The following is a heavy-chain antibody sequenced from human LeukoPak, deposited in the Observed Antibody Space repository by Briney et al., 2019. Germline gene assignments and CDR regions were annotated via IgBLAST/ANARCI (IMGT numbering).Heavy chain of an antibody. V-gene: IGHV3-48*01. J-gene: IGHJ4*02. CDR3: ARDLILFGVVIPN. CDR2: ISSSSSTI. Sequence: GGSLRLSCAASGFTFSSYSMNWVRQAPGKGLEWVSYISSSSSTIYYADSVKGRFTISRDNAKNSLYLQMNSLRAEDTAVYYCARDLILFGVVIPNWGQGTLVTVSS. CDR1: GFTFSSYS. D-gene: IGHD3-3*01.